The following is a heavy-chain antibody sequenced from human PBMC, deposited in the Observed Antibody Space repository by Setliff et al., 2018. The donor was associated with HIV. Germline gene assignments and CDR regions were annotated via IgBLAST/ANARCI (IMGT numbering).Heavy chain of an antibody. CDR3: ARGVVDYDFWSGSGDYYYMDV. D-gene: IGHD3-3*01. V-gene: IGHV4-59*11. Sequence: SETLSLTCTASGGSISSHYWSWIRQSPGKGLEWIGYFYYSGTTNYNPSLKSRVTISADTSKNQISLKVKSVTAADTAVYYCARGVVDYDFWSGSGDYYYMDVWGKGTTVTVS. J-gene: IGHJ6*03. CDR1: GGSISSHY. CDR2: FYYSGTT.